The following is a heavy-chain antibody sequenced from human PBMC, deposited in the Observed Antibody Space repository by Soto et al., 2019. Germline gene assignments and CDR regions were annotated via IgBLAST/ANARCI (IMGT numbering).Heavy chain of an antibody. CDR1: GFTFSSYG. CDR2: ISYDGSNK. CDR3: ARNYGDYDGMDV. Sequence: GGSLRLSCAASGFTFSSYGMHWVRQAPGKGLEWVAVISYDGSNKYYADSVKGRFTISRDNSKNTLYLQMNSLRAEDTAVYYCARNYGDYDGMDVWGQGTTVTVSS. V-gene: IGHV3-30*03. J-gene: IGHJ6*02. D-gene: IGHD4-17*01.